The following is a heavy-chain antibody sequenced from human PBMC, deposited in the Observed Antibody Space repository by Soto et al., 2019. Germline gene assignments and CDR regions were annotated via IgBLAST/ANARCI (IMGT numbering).Heavy chain of an antibody. CDR1: GYTFTSYY. V-gene: IGHV1-46*01. Sequence: ASVKVSCKASGYTFTSYYMHWVRQAPGQGLEWMGIINPSGGSTSYAQKFQGRVTMTRDTSTSTVYMELSSLRSEDTAVYYCARGDYDFWSGSAADYYGMDVWGQGTTVTVSS. D-gene: IGHD3-3*01. CDR2: INPSGGST. J-gene: IGHJ6*02. CDR3: ARGDYDFWSGSAADYYGMDV.